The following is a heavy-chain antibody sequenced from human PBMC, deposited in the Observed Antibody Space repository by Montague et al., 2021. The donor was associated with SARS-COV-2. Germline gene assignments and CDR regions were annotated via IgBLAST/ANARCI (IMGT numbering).Heavy chain of an antibody. CDR3: ARQGSGSYYNWFDP. V-gene: IGHV4-39*01. D-gene: IGHD1-26*01. Sequence: SETLSLTCTVSGGSISSSSYYWGWIRQPPGKGLEWIGSIYYSGSTYYNPSLKSRVTISVDTSKNQFSLKLSSVTAADTAVYYCARQGSGSYYNWFDPWGQGTVVTVSS. CDR2: IYYSGST. CDR1: GGSISSSSYY. J-gene: IGHJ5*02.